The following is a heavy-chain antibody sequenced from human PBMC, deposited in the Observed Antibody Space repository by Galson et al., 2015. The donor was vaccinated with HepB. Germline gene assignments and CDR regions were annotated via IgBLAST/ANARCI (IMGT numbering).Heavy chain of an antibody. V-gene: IGHV3-66*01. CDR2: IYSGGST. J-gene: IGHJ4*02. Sequence: SLRLSCAASGFTVSSNYMSWVRQAPGKGLEWVSVIYSGGSTYYADSVKGRFTISRDNSKNTLYLQMNSLRAVDTAVYYCAGELNTKGIAVADLAGITDYWGQGTLVTVSS. D-gene: IGHD6-19*01. CDR1: GFTVSSNY. CDR3: AGELNTKGIAVADLAGITDY.